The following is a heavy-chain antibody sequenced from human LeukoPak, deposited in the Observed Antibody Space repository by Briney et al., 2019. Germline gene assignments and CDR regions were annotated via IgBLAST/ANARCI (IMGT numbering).Heavy chain of an antibody. J-gene: IGHJ4*02. V-gene: IGHV4-38-2*01. CDR1: GYSISRGYH. CDR2: IHHSGST. CDR3: ARVNWNPDY. Sequence: SETLSLTCAVSGYSISRGYHWGWIRQPPGKGLEWIGSIHHSGSTYYNSSLKSRVTISVDASKNQFSLKVSSVTAADTAVYYCARVNWNPDYWGQGTLVTVSS. D-gene: IGHD1-1*01.